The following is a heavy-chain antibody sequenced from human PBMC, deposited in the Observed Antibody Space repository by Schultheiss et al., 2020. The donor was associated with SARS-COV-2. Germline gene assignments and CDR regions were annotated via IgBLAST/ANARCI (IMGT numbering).Heavy chain of an antibody. CDR2: ISDDGGST. V-gene: IGHV3-23*01. J-gene: IGHJ4*02. CDR3: ARMVVPAASSPVDY. Sequence: GGSLRLSCAASGSTFSSYVMHWVRQAPGKGLEWVSTISDDGGSTYYADSVKGRFTISRDNAKNSLYLQMNSLRAEDTAVYYCARMVVPAASSPVDYWGQGTLVTVSS. CDR1: GSTFSSYV. D-gene: IGHD2-2*01.